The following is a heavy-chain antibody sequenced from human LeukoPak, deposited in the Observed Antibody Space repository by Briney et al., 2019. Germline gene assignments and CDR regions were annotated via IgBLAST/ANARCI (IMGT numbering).Heavy chain of an antibody. V-gene: IGHV3-30*18. CDR1: GFTLTTFG. Sequence: GGSLRLSCAASGFTLTTFGMHWVRQAPGKGLEWVAVISDDGSNRYYADSVKGRFTISRDNSKNTLSLQMNSLRSEDTAVYYCAKDFGVVVTAIPSYWGQGTLVTVSS. D-gene: IGHD2-21*02. CDR2: ISDDGSNR. CDR3: AKDFGVVVTAIPSY. J-gene: IGHJ4*02.